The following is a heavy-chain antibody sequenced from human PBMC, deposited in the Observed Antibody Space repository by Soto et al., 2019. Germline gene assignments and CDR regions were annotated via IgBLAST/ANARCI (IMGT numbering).Heavy chain of an antibody. Sequence: GESLKISCAASGFTFCDYYMSWIRQDPGKGLEYISYISSGGSFIYYADSVKGRFTISRDTAKTSLYLQMNSLRAEDTALYYCARHRYYEGSVPGYGMDVWGQGTTVTVSS. V-gene: IGHV3-11*01. CDR1: GFTFCDYY. J-gene: IGHJ6*02. D-gene: IGHD3-16*01. CDR2: ISSGGSFI. CDR3: ARHRYYEGSVPGYGMDV.